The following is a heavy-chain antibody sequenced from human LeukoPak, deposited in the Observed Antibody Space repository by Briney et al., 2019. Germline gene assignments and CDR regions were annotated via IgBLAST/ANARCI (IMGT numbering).Heavy chain of an antibody. J-gene: IGHJ4*02. CDR2: IYSGGNT. Sequence: GGSLRLSCAASGFTVSSNYMNWVRQAPGKGLELVSVIYSGGNTYYADSVKGRFTISRDNSKNPLYLQMNSLRAEDTAVYYCALRSSTSWCLRDWGQGTLVTVSS. CDR3: ALRSSTSWCLRD. D-gene: IGHD2-2*01. V-gene: IGHV3-53*01. CDR1: GFTVSSNY.